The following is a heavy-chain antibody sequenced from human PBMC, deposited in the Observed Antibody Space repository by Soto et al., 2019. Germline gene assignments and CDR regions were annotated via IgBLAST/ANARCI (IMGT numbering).Heavy chain of an antibody. V-gene: IGHV5-51*01. CDR1: GYSFTSYW. D-gene: IGHD1-26*01. Sequence: PGESLKISCKGSGYSFTSYWIGWVRQMPGRGLEWMGIIYPGDSYTRYSPSFQGQVTISADKSISTAYLQWSSLKASDTAMYYCARHVDPPLLLTIADSVACFDFWGQGILVT. J-gene: IGHJ5*01. CDR2: IYPGDSYT. CDR3: ARHVDPPLLLTIADSVACFDF.